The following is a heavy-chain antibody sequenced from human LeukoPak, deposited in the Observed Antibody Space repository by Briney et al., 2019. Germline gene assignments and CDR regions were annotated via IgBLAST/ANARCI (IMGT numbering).Heavy chain of an antibody. Sequence: GGSLRLSCAASGFTFSSYSMNWVRQAPGKGLEWVSSISSSSSYIYYADSVKGRFTISRDNAKNSLYLQMNSLRAEDTAVYYCARDRMASGYLDYWGQGTLVTVSS. V-gene: IGHV3-21*01. CDR3: ARDRMASGYLDY. D-gene: IGHD3-3*01. CDR1: GFTFSSYS. CDR2: ISSSSSYI. J-gene: IGHJ4*02.